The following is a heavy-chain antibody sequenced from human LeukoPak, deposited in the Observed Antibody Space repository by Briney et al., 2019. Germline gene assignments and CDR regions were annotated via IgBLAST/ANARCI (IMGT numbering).Heavy chain of an antibody. CDR3: ARDQSDSSGYYEY. CDR2: ISGSSSYI. V-gene: IGHV3-21*01. Sequence: GGSLRLSCAASAFTFSTYDMSWVRQAPGKGLEWVLSISGSSSYIYYADSVKGRFTISRDNAKNSLYLQMNSLRAEDTAVYYCARDQSDSSGYYEYWGQGTLVTVSS. J-gene: IGHJ4*02. D-gene: IGHD3-22*01. CDR1: AFTFSTYD.